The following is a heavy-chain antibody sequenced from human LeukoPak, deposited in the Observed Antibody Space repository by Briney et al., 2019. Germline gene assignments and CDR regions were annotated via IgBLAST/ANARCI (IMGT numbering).Heavy chain of an antibody. J-gene: IGHJ4*02. D-gene: IGHD4/OR15-4a*01. V-gene: IGHV4-39*07. CDR2: IYYGGST. CDR1: GGSISSSSHY. Sequence: SETLSLTCIVSGGSISSSSHYWDWIRQPPGQGLEWIGSIYYGGSTYYNPSRTSRLTISIDKSKNQFSLKLTSVTAADSAVYFCARGPLLGDDYDPPFRYWGQGTLVTVSS. CDR3: ARGPLLGDDYDPPFRY.